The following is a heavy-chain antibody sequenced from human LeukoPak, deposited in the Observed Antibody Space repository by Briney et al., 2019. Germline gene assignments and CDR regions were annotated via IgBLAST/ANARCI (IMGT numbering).Heavy chain of an antibody. Sequence: GGSLRLSCTASGFTFSTYAMSWVRQAPGKGLDWVSVISGSGDSAYYADSLKGRFTISRDNSKNTLYLQMNSLRAEDTAVYYCAKDGAVTGTFRAFDYWGQGTLVTVSS. CDR2: ISGSGDSA. CDR1: GFTFSTYA. V-gene: IGHV3-23*01. CDR3: AKDGAVTGTFRAFDY. J-gene: IGHJ4*02. D-gene: IGHD6-19*01.